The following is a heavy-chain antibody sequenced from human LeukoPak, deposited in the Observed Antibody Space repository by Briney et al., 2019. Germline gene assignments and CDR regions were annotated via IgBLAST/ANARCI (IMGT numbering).Heavy chain of an antibody. CDR1: GGSFSGYY. D-gene: IGHD2-21*02. CDR2: INHSGST. J-gene: IGHJ6*02. V-gene: IGHV4-34*01. Sequence: SETLSLTCAVYGGSFSGYYWRWIRQPPGKGLEWIGEINHSGSTNYNPSLKSRVTISVDTSKNQFSLKLSSVTAADTAVYYCARHGRGGDPYYYGLDVWGQGTTVTVSS. CDR3: ARHGRGGDPYYYGLDV.